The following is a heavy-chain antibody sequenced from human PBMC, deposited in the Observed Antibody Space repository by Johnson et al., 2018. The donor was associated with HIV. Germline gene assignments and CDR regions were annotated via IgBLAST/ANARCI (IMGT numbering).Heavy chain of an antibody. V-gene: IGHV3-30*19. D-gene: IGHD2-8*02. Sequence: VQLVESGGGLVQPGGSLRLSCAASGFTFSSYGMHWVRQAPGKGLEWVAVISYDGSNKYYADSVKGRLIMSRDNSKNTLYVEMDSLRAEDTAVYYCVKARGGYWGDDFDIWGQGTMVTVSS. J-gene: IGHJ3*02. CDR2: ISYDGSNK. CDR3: VKARGGYWGDDFDI. CDR1: GFTFSSYG.